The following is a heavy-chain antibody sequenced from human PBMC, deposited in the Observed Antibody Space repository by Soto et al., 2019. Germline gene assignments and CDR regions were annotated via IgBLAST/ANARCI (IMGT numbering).Heavy chain of an antibody. V-gene: IGHV4-31*03. Sequence: QVQLQESGPGLVKPSQTLSLTCTVSGGSISSGGYYWSWIRQHPGKGLEWIVYIYYSGSTYYNPSLKRRVTISVDTSKNQFSLKLSSVTAADTAVYYCARDHYYDSIGSGYWGQGTLVTVSS. D-gene: IGHD3-22*01. CDR3: ARDHYYDSIGSGY. CDR2: IYYSGST. J-gene: IGHJ4*02. CDR1: GGSISSGGYY.